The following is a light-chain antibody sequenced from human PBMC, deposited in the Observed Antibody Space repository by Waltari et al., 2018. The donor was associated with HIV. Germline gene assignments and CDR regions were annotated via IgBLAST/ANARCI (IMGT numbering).Light chain of an antibody. CDR3: GAWDSSLSAWV. CDR1: NSNIGNNS. CDR2: DNN. Sequence: QSVLTQPPSMSMALGQKVPISCSGINSNIGNNSVSLYLQVPGTAPKLLIYDNNKRPSEIPARFSGSKTGTSATLGITGLQTVDEADYYCGAWDSSLSAWVFGGGTTLTVL. V-gene: IGLV1-51*01. J-gene: IGLJ3*02.